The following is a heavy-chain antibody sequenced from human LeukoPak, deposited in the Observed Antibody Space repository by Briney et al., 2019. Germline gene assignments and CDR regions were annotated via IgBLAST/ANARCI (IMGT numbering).Heavy chain of an antibody. CDR2: IKQDGSEK. V-gene: IGHV3-7*01. CDR1: GFTFSSYW. Sequence: PGGSLRLSCAASGFTFSSYWMTWVRQAPGKGLEWVANIKQDGSEKYYVDFVKGRFTISRDNAKNSLYLQMNSLRAEDTAVYYCARDLLLNRYLDYWGQGTLATVSS. CDR3: ARDLLLNRYLDY. D-gene: IGHD1-14*01. J-gene: IGHJ4*02.